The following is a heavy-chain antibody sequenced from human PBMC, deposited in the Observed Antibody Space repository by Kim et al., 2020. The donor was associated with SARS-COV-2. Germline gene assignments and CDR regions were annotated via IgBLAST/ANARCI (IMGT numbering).Heavy chain of an antibody. J-gene: IGHJ4*02. V-gene: IGHV4-39*01. CDR3: AKVGATGPGDFDY. Sequence: YHPSLKSRVTIAVDTSKNQFSLKLSSVTAADTAVYYCAKVGATGPGDFDYWGQGTLVTVSS. D-gene: IGHD1-26*01.